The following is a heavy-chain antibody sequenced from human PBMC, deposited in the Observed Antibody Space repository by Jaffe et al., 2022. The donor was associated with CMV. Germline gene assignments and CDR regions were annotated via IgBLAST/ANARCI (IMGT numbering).Heavy chain of an antibody. CDR3: ARSRQPVHGGYYMDV. V-gene: IGHV3-11*06. D-gene: IGHD6-13*01. Sequence: QVQLVESGGGLVKPGGSLRLSCAASGFTFSDYYMSWIRQAPGKGLEWVSYISSSSSYTNYADSVKGRFTISRDNAKNSLYLQMNSLRAEDTAVYYCARSRQPVHGGYYMDVWGKGTTVTVSS. J-gene: IGHJ6*03. CDR2: ISSSSSYT. CDR1: GFTFSDYY.